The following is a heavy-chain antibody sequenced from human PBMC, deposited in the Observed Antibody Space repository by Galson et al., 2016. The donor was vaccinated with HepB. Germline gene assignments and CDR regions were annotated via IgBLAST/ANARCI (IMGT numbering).Heavy chain of an antibody. Sequence: SETLSLTCTVSGGSISSTPYYWGWIRQPPGMGLEWIGNIYYSGNTYYNRSLESRVTISVDTSKNQFSLKLSSVTAADTAVYYCAKTGGVAGFGDFDYWGQGTLVTVSS. CDR2: IYYSGNT. D-gene: IGHD2-15*01. CDR3: AKTGGVAGFGDFDY. V-gene: IGHV4-39*01. J-gene: IGHJ4*02. CDR1: GGSISSTPYY.